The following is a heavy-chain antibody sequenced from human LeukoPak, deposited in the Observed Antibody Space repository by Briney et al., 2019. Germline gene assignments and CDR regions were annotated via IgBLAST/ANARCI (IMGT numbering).Heavy chain of an antibody. Sequence: PSETLSLTCTVSGGSISSSGYYWGWIRQPPGKGLEWIGSIYYSGSTYYNPSLKSRVTISVDTSKNQFSLKLSSVTAADTAVYYCARHEESAAAAMYYYYYMDVWGKGTTVTVSS. V-gene: IGHV4-39*01. CDR3: ARHEESAAAAMYYYYYMDV. CDR2: IYYSGST. CDR1: GGSISSSGYY. D-gene: IGHD6-13*01. J-gene: IGHJ6*03.